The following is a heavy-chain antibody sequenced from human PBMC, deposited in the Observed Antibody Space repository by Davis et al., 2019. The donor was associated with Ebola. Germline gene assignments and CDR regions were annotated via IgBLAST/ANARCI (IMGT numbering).Heavy chain of an antibody. D-gene: IGHD3-3*02. CDR3: AGGLPTPLSFLGV. CDR2: IYYTGST. CDR1: GGSISSYY. J-gene: IGHJ3*01. V-gene: IGHV4-59*01. Sequence: PGGSLRLSCTVSGGSISSYYWSWIRQPPGKGLEWIGHIYYTGSTNYNPSLKSRVAMSIDTSKNQFSLQISSVTAADRALYYCAGGLPTPLSFLGVWGQGTMVTISS.